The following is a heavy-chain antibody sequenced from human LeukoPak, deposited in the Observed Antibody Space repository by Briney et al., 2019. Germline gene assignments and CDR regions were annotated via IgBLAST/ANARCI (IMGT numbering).Heavy chain of an antibody. J-gene: IGHJ4*02. CDR3: ARETSSRFFDY. Sequence: VASVKVSCKASGYTFTSYGISWVRQAPGQGLEWMGWISAYNGNTNYAQKLQGRVTFTRNTSISTTYMELNNLRSDDTAVFYCARETSSRFFDYWGQGTLLTVSS. V-gene: IGHV1-18*01. CDR1: GYTFTSYG. CDR2: ISAYNGNT.